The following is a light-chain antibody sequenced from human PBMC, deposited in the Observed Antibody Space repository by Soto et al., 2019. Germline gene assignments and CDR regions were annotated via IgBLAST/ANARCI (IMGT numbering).Light chain of an antibody. J-gene: IGLJ2*01. CDR2: YDN. CDR3: AAWDYSLSGHVV. V-gene: IGLV1-44*01. CDR1: SSNIGSNT. Sequence: QSVLTQPPSASGTPGQRVTISCSGSSSNIGSNTVNWYQQLPGTAPKLLIYYDNQRPSGVPDRFSASKSGTSASLAISGLQSGDEAAYYCAAWDYSLSGHVVFGGGTKLTVL.